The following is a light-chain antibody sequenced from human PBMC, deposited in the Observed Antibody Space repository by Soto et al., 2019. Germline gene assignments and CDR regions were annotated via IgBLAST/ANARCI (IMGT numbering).Light chain of an antibody. CDR2: DVS. CDR1: SSDVGGYNY. Sequence: SALTQPASVSGSPGQSVTISCTGTSSDVGGYNYVSWYQQHPGKVPKLMIYDVSDRPSGVSNRFSGSKSGNTASLTISGLQAEDEADYYCSSFTGSTSYVFGSGTKVTVL. V-gene: IGLV2-14*03. J-gene: IGLJ1*01. CDR3: SSFTGSTSYV.